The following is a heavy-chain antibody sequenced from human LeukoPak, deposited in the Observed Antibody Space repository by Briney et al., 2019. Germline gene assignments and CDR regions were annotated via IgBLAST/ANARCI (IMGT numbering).Heavy chain of an antibody. Sequence: PGESLKISCKGSGYIFTSYWIGWVHQMPGKGLEWMGIMQPGASDTRYSPPFQGQVTISADKSISTAYLQWSSLKASDTAMYYCVRHRNWNYDYWGQGTLVTVSS. D-gene: IGHD1-1*01. V-gene: IGHV5-51*07. CDR3: VRHRNWNYDY. CDR2: MQPGASDT. CDR1: GYIFTSYW. J-gene: IGHJ4*02.